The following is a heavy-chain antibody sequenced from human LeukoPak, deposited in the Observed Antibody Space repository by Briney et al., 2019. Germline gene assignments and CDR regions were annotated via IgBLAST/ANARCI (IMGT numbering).Heavy chain of an antibody. Sequence: PGGSLRLSCAASEFTFSSYAMHWVRQAPGKGLEWVAVISYDGSNKYYADSVKGRFTISRDNSKNTLYLQMNSLRAEDTAVYYCAKEGQLVRRNYYYYYMDVWGKGTTVTVSS. J-gene: IGHJ6*03. CDR1: EFTFSSYA. CDR2: ISYDGSNK. CDR3: AKEGQLVRRNYYYYYMDV. D-gene: IGHD6-6*01. V-gene: IGHV3-30*04.